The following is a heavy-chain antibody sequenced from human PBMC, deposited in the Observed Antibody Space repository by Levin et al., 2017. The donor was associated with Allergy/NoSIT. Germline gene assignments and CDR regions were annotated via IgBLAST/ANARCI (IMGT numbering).Heavy chain of an antibody. D-gene: IGHD4-11*01. V-gene: IGHV4-59*01. CDR2: ISDSGTT. CDR1: GGSIRSYY. CDR3: ARDGTVTTSAVYYYGMDV. J-gene: IGHJ6*02. Sequence: SETLSLTCTVSGGSIRSYYWSWIRQAPGKGLEWIGYISDSGTTNYNPSLKSRVPITVDTPKNQFSVKLRSVTAADTAVYYCARDGTVTTSAVYYYGMDVWGQGTTVTVSS.